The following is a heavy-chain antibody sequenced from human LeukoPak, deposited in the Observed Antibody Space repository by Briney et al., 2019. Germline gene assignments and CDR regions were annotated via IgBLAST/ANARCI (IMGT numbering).Heavy chain of an antibody. CDR3: AKVSSGEHTFWSDFSQDKWFDP. Sequence: QPGGSLRLSCAASGFTFKSYAMTWVHQAPGKGLVWVSAIGGGGDKVFYADSVKGRFTISRDNSKQTLFLQMNSLGAADTAVYYCAKVSSGEHTFWSDFSQDKWFDPWGLGTLVTVAS. CDR2: IGGGGDKV. J-gene: IGHJ5*02. CDR1: GFTFKSYA. D-gene: IGHD3-3*01. V-gene: IGHV3-23*01.